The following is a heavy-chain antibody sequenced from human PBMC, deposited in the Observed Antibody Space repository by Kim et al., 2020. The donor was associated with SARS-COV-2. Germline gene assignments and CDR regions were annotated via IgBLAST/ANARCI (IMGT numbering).Heavy chain of an antibody. D-gene: IGHD3-22*01. CDR3: ARDEYYYVGSGYTSIDS. V-gene: IGHV3-30-3*01. J-gene: IGHJ4*02. CDR1: GFTFRSYA. CDR2: ISYDGSSK. Sequence: GGSLRLSCGASGFTFRSYAMHWVRQAPGKGLEWVAFISYDGSSKYYADAVKGRFTISRDNSKNTLYLQMNSLRPEDTAVYFCARDEYYYVGSGYTSIDSWGQGTMVTVSS.